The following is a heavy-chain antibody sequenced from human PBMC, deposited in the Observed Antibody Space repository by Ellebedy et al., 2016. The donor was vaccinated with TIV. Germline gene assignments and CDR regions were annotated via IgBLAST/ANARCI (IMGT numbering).Heavy chain of an antibody. CDR2: VFFIGST. CDR1: CRSITSGSYY. CDR3: VGHPTLGTLDY. J-gene: IGHJ4*02. V-gene: IGHV4-39*01. Sequence: MPGGSLRLSCTVPCRSITSGSYYWAWIRQPPGKGLERVGYVFFIGSTNYNPSLKRRFTISVDTSTKQFSLKLTAVTAADTAGYYCVGHPTLGTLDYWGQGAQVTVSS. D-gene: IGHD3-16*01.